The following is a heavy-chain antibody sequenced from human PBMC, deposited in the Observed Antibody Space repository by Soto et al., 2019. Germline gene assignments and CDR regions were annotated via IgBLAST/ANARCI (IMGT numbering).Heavy chain of an antibody. Sequence: SETLSLTCTVSGGSISSYYWSWIRQPPGKGLEWIGYIYYSGSTNYNPSLKSRVTISVDTSKNQFSLKLSPVTAADTAVYYCARLQLSGRLGRFDPWGQGTLVTVS. CDR3: ARLQLSGRLGRFDP. CDR1: GGSISSYY. CDR2: IYYSGST. D-gene: IGHD1-1*01. J-gene: IGHJ5*02. V-gene: IGHV4-59*01.